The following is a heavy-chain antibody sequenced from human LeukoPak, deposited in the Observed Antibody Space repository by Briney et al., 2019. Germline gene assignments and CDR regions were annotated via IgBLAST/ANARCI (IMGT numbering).Heavy chain of an antibody. CDR3: AKDVMGYGWPFDY. D-gene: IGHD5-18*01. CDR1: GFTFSSYS. J-gene: IGHJ4*02. CDR2: ISSSSSYI. Sequence: PGGSLRLSCAASGFTFSSYSMNWVRQAPGKGLEWVSSISSSSSYIYYADSVKGRFTISRDNSKNTLYLQMNSLRAEDTAVYYCAKDVMGYGWPFDYWGQGTLVTVSS. V-gene: IGHV3-21*04.